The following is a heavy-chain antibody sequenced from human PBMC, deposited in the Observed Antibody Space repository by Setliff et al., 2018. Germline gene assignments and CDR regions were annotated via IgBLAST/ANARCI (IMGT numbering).Heavy chain of an antibody. CDR2: IYTSGST. CDR1: GCSISSGSYF. V-gene: IGHV4-61*02. CDR3: ARSDDNAEYPDY. Sequence: SETLSLTCSVSGCSISSGSYFWNWIRQPAGKGLEWIGRIYTSGSTKYNPSLKSRVTISADTSKNQFSLRLSSVTAADTAMYYCARSDDNAEYPDYWGQGTLVTSPQ. D-gene: IGHD2-2*01. J-gene: IGHJ4*02.